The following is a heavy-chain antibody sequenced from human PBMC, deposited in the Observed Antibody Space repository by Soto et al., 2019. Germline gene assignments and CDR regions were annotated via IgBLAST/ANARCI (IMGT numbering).Heavy chain of an antibody. CDR3: AKTYTGG. Sequence: LQSGGGIAQPGGSLRLSCTASGFNLRDKALSWVRQAPGGGLEWVSGISGMEDRTNYADFVKGRFFISKDRAKNTLNLQMNGLRDDDTAVYYCAKTYTGGWGQGTQVTVSS. V-gene: IGHV3-23*01. CDR1: GFNLRDKA. CDR2: ISGMEDRT. D-gene: IGHD3-10*01. J-gene: IGHJ4*02.